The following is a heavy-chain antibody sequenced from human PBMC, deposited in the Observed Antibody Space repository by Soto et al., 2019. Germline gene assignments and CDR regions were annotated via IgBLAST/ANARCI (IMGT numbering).Heavy chain of an antibody. J-gene: IGHJ4*02. V-gene: IGHV3-48*02. CDR1: GFTFSSYS. CDR2: ISSSSSTI. D-gene: IGHD6-25*01. CDR3: AKRPGPGFYFDY. Sequence: GSLRLSCAASGFTFSSYSMNWVRQAPGKGLEWVSYISSSSSTIYYADSVKGRFTISRDNAKNSLYLQMNSLRDEDTAVYYCAKRPGPGFYFDYWGQGTLVTVSS.